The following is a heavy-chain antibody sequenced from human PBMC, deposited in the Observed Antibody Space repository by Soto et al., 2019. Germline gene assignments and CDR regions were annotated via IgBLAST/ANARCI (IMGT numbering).Heavy chain of an antibody. V-gene: IGHV1-3*01. CDR1: GYTFTSYA. CDR2: INAGNGNT. D-gene: IGHD3-9*01. CDR3: ARVRFFDCLFKVANSYYYYGMDV. J-gene: IGHJ6*02. Sequence: ASVKVSCKASGYTFTSYAMHWVRQAPGQRLEWMGWINAGNGNTKYSQKFQGRVTITRDTSASTAYMELSSLRSEDTAVYYCARVRFFDCLFKVANSYYYYGMDVWGQGTTVTVSS.